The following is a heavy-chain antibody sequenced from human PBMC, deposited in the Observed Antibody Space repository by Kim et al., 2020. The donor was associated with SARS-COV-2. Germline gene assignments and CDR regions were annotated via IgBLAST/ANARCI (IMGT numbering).Heavy chain of an antibody. CDR3: ARLWQQPFGSP. CDR2: ISYDGSNK. J-gene: IGHJ5*02. V-gene: IGHV3-30*04. Sequence: GGSLRLSCAASGFTFSSYAMHWVRQAPGKGLEWVAVISYDGSNKYYADSVKGRFTISRDNSKNTLYLQMNSLRAEDTAVYYCARLWQQPFGSPWGQGTLVTVSS. CDR1: GFTFSSYA. D-gene: IGHD6-13*01.